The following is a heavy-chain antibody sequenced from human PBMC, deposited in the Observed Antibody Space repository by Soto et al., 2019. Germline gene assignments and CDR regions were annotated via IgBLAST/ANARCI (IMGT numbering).Heavy chain of an antibody. CDR1: GGSISSSSYY. J-gene: IGHJ6*02. CDR2: IYYSGGT. V-gene: IGHV4-39*01. D-gene: IGHD3-22*01. Sequence: PSETLSLTCTVSGGSISSSSYYWGWIRQPPGKGLEWIGSIYYSGGTYYNPSLKSRVTISVDTSKNQFSLKLSSVTAADTAVYYCARRLYYDSSGFEGGGMDVWGQGTTLTVSS. CDR3: ARRLYYDSSGFEGGGMDV.